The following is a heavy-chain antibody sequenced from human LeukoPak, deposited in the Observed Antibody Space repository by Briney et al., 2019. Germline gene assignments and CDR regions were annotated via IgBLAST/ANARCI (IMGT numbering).Heavy chain of an antibody. V-gene: IGHV4-34*01. CDR3: ARPKAAAAGNNWFDP. CDR2: INHSGST. J-gene: IGHJ5*02. Sequence: SETLSLTCAVYGGSFSGYYWSWIRQPPGKGLEWIGEINHSGSTNYNPSLKSRVTISVDTSKNQFSLKLSSVTAADTAVYYCARPKAAAAGNNWFDPWGQGTLVTVSS. D-gene: IGHD6-13*01. CDR1: GGSFSGYY.